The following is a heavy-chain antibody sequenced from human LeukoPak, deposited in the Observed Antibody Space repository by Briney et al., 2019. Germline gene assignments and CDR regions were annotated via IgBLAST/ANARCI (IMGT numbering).Heavy chain of an antibody. CDR3: ARQLNSSSRAYYFDY. V-gene: IGHV4-30-2*01. Sequence: SETLSLTCTVSGGSISSGGYYWSWIRQPPGKGLEWIGYIYHSGSTYYNPSLKSRVTISVDRSKNQFSLKLSSVTAADTAVYYCARQLNSSSRAYYFDYWGQGTLVTVSS. CDR2: IYHSGST. CDR1: GGSISSGGYY. J-gene: IGHJ4*02. D-gene: IGHD6-13*01.